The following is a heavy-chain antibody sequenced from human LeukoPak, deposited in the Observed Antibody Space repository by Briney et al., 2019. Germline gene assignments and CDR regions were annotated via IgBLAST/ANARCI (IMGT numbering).Heavy chain of an antibody. J-gene: IGHJ5*02. V-gene: IGHV1-2*02. CDR3: ARGVGSSWFDP. D-gene: IGHD3-10*01. CDR2: INPNRGGT. Sequence: ASVKVSCKASGYTFTGNNIYRVRQAPGQGLEWMGWINPNRGGTIYAQKFQGRVTMTRDTSISTAYMELSSLISDDTAVYFCARGVGSSWFDPWGQGTLVTVSS. CDR1: GYTFTGNN.